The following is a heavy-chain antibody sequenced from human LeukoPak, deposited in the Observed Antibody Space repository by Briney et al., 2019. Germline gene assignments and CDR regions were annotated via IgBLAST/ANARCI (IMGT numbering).Heavy chain of an antibody. V-gene: IGHV3-48*01. Sequence: PGGSLRLSCAASGFSFSSYSMNWVRQAPGKGLEWLSYISSSSSSTFYADSVQGRFTISRDNAKNSLYLEMNSLRVEDTALYYCAREMTGYTSSATDYWGQGTLVTVSS. CDR1: GFSFSSYS. CDR3: AREMTGYTSSATDY. CDR2: ISSSSSST. J-gene: IGHJ4*02. D-gene: IGHD6-13*01.